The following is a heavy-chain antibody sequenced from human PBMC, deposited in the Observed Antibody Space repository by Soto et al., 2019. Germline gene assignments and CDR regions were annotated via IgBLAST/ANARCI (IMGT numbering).Heavy chain of an antibody. Sequence: PSETVSLTCTVSGGSFTGHFWSWVRQPPGKGLEWIGVVSHSGNTKYYPSPRSRVTLSVDTSKTQISLALTSVTAADTAVYYCARAKFESTGWHHFDIWGQGTLVT. D-gene: IGHD7-27*01. CDR1: GGSFTGHF. CDR3: ARAKFESTGWHHFDI. J-gene: IGHJ4*02. V-gene: IGHV4-34*01. CDR2: VSHSGNT.